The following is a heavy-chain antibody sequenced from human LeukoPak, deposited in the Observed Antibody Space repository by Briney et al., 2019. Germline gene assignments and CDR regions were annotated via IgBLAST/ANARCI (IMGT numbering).Heavy chain of an antibody. D-gene: IGHD3-10*01. V-gene: IGHV3-48*03. CDR3: ARGLANYYGSGSYRGWFDP. CDR1: GFTFSSYE. CDR2: ISSSGSTI. J-gene: IGHJ5*02. Sequence: GSLRLSCAASGFTFSSYEMNWVRQAPGKGLEWVSYISSSGSTIYYSESVKGRFTISRDNAKNSLYLQMNSLRAEDTAVYYCARGLANYYGSGSYRGWFDPWGQGTLVTVSS.